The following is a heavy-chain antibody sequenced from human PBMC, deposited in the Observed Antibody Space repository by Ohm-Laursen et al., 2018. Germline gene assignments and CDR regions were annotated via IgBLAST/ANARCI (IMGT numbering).Heavy chain of an antibody. CDR2: IIPIFGTA. CDR3: ARDWGLYGERTMVRADH. Sequence: SVKVSCKASGGTFSSYAISWVRQAPGQGLEWMGGIIPIFGTANYAQKFQGRVTMNTDMSTSTAYMELSSLRSDDTAVYYCARDWGLYGERTMVRADHWGQGTLVTVSS. D-gene: IGHD3-10*01. J-gene: IGHJ4*02. V-gene: IGHV1-69*05. CDR1: GGTFSSYA.